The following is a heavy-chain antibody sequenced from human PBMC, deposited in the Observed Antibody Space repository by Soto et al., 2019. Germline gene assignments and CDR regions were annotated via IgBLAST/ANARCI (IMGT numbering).Heavy chain of an antibody. CDR2: IYYSGST. D-gene: IGHD3-22*01. Sequence: QLQLQESGPGLVKPSETLSLTCTVSGGSISSSSYYWGWIRQPPGKGLEWIGSIYYSGSTYYNPXLQRRVTISVXXSXNXXSLKLSSVTAADTAVYYCARHVYDSSGYPPYYFDYWGQGTLVTVSS. CDR1: GGSISSSSYY. J-gene: IGHJ4*02. CDR3: ARHVYDSSGYPPYYFDY. V-gene: IGHV4-39*01.